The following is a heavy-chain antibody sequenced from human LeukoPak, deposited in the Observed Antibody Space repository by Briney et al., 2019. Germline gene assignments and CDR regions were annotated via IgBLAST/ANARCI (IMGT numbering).Heavy chain of an antibody. CDR2: IKNDGSDK. CDR3: VNLGYSD. D-gene: IGHD5-12*01. V-gene: IGHV3-7*01. Sequence: PGGSLRLSCEASGFSFSAAWMTWVRQAPGKGLEWVATIKNDGSDKYYVDSVNARFTPSRDNAKNLVYLQMNSLRVEDTAVYYCVNLGYSDGGQGTLVTVSS. J-gene: IGHJ4*02. CDR1: GFSFSAAW.